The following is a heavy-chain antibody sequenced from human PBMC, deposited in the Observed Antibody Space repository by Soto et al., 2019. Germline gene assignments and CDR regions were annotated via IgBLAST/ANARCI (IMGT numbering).Heavy chain of an antibody. CDR3: ARDPGLLKYCSSTSCPSWDY. D-gene: IGHD2-2*01. J-gene: IGHJ4*02. CDR2: INPSGGST. Sequence: QVQLVQSGGEVKKPGASVKVSCKASRYTFTSYDMHWVRQAPGQGLEWMGIINPSGGSTSYAQKFQGRVSMTRDTSTSTVYMELSSLRSEDTAVYYCARDPGLLKYCSSTSCPSWDYWGQGTLVTVSS. CDR1: RYTFTSYD. V-gene: IGHV1-46*03.